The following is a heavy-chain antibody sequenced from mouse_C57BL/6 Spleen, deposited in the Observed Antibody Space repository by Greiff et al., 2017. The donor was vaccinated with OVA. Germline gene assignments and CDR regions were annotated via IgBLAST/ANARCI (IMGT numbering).Heavy chain of an antibody. CDR1: GYTFTSYG. J-gene: IGHJ4*01. CDR2: IYPRGGNT. Sequence: VQLQQSGAELARPGASVKLSCKASGYTFTSYGISWVKQRTGQGLEWIGEIYPRGGNTYYNEKFKGKATLTEDKSSSTVYMELRSLTSEDSAVYFCASEDGNPYAMDYWGQGTSVTVSS. D-gene: IGHD2-1*01. CDR3: ASEDGNPYAMDY. V-gene: IGHV1-81*01.